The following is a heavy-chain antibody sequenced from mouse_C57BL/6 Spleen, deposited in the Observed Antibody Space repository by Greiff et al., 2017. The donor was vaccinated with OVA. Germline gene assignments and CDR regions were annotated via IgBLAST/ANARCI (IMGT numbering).Heavy chain of an antibody. CDR1: GYAFSSSW. CDR2: IYPGDGDT. Sequence: VQLQQSGPELVKPGASVKISCKASGYAFSSSWMNWVKQRPGKGLEWIGRIYPGDGDTNYNGKFKGKATLTADKSSSTAYMQLSSLTSEDSAVYFCAEYGLDYWGQGTTLTVSS. CDR3: AEYGLDY. D-gene: IGHD2-10*02. J-gene: IGHJ2*01. V-gene: IGHV1-82*01.